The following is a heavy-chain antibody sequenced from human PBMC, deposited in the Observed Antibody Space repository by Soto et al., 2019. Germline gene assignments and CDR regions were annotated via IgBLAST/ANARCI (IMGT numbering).Heavy chain of an antibody. Sequence: PXXSRTISCKGSGYSFTSYWICWVPQMPGKGLAWMGIIYPGDSDTRYSPSFQGQVTISADKSISTAYLQWSSLKASETAMYYCARQTVTTTYYYYYYMDVWGKGTTVTVSS. V-gene: IGHV5-51*01. CDR2: IYPGDSDT. CDR3: ARQTVTTTYYYYYYMDV. CDR1: GYSFTSYW. J-gene: IGHJ6*03. D-gene: IGHD4-4*01.